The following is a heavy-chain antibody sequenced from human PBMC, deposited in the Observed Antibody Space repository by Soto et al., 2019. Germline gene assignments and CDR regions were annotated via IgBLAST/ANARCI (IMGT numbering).Heavy chain of an antibody. CDR2: ISAYNGNT. V-gene: IGHV1-18*01. CDR1: GYTFTSYG. CDR3: AREPTQMATRGREDY. D-gene: IGHD5-12*01. J-gene: IGHJ4*01. Sequence: QVQLVQSGADVKKPGASVKVSCKSSGYTFTSYGISWVRQAPGQGLEWMGWISAYNGNTNDAQKLQGRVTMTTDTSTRTAYMELMSLRADDTAVYYCAREPTQMATRGREDYWGQGTLLTVSS.